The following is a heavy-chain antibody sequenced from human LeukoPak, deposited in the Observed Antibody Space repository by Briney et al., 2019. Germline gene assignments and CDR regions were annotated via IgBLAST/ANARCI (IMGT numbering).Heavy chain of an antibody. CDR2: IIPILGIA. V-gene: IGHV1-69*04. J-gene: IGHJ4*02. D-gene: IGHD3-10*01. CDR1: GGTFSSYA. Sequence: SVKVSCKASGGTFSSYAISWVRQAPGQGLEWMGRIIPILGIANYAQKFQGRVTITADKSTSTAYMELSSLRSEDTAVYYCARCTVRGDFDYWGQGTLVTVSS. CDR3: ARCTVRGDFDY.